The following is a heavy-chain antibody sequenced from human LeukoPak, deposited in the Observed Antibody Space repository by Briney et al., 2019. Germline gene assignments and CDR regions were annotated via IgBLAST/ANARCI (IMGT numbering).Heavy chain of an antibody. D-gene: IGHD3-22*01. Sequence: GGSLRLSCAASGFTFNTYGMHWVRQAPGKGLEWVAFTRHDGSNDYYTDSVKGRFTISRDNSKNTLYPQMNSLRAEGTAVYYCARSYYYDSSGTPDYWGQGTLVTVSS. V-gene: IGHV3-30*02. CDR2: TRHDGSND. CDR1: GFTFNTYG. CDR3: ARSYYYDSSGTPDY. J-gene: IGHJ4*02.